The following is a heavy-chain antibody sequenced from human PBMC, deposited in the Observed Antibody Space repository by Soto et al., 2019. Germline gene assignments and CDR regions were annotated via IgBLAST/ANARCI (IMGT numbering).Heavy chain of an antibody. CDR1: GSTFSKYI. CDR2: ISYDGSNK. V-gene: IGHV3-30-3*01. J-gene: IGHJ6*02. CDR3: AGGDNYYALGV. D-gene: IGHD2-15*01. Sequence: QLQLVESGGGVVQPGRSLRLSCAASGSTFSKYIMHWVRQAPGKGLEWVAFISYDGSNKDYADSVEGRFTISRDNSKSTLYLQLSSLRPEDTAVYYCAGGDNYYALGVWGQGTTVTVSS.